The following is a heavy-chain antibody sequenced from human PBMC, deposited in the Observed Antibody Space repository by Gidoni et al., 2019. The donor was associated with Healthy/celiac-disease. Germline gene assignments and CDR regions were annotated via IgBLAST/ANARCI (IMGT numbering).Heavy chain of an antibody. CDR3: ARGRYSSGPQYFQH. V-gene: IGHV4-34*01. CDR2: INHSGST. J-gene: IGHJ1*01. D-gene: IGHD6-19*01. Sequence: QVQLQQWGAGLWKPSETLSLTCAVYGGSFSGYYWSWIRQPPGKGLEWIGEINHSGSTNYNPSLKRRVTISVDTSKNQFSLKLSSVTAADAAVYYCARGRYSSGPQYFQHWGQGTLVTVSS. CDR1: GGSFSGYY.